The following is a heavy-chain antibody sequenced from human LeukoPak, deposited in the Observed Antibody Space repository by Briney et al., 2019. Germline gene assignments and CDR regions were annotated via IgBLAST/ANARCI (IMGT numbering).Heavy chain of an antibody. D-gene: IGHD6-13*01. Sequence: ASVKVSCKASGYTFTSYYMHWVRQAPGQGLEWMGIINPSGGSTSYAQKFQGRVTMTRDTSTSTVHMELSSLRSEDTAVYYCARGLSGAAAGTGTFDIWGQGTMVTVSS. CDR1: GYTFTSYY. V-gene: IGHV1-46*01. CDR3: ARGLSGAAAGTGTFDI. CDR2: INPSGGST. J-gene: IGHJ3*02.